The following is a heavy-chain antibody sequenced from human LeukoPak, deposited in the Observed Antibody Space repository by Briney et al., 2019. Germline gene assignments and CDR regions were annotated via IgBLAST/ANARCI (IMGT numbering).Heavy chain of an antibody. Sequence: SQTLSLTCAISGDSVSSNSAAWNWIRQSPSRGLEWLGRTYYRSKWYNDYAVSVNSRITINPDTSKNQFSLQLNSVTPEDTAVYYCARDGIVVVPAAIIYYYYGMDVWGQGTTVTVSS. V-gene: IGHV6-1*01. CDR2: TYYRSKWYN. CDR1: GDSVSSNSAA. CDR3: ARDGIVVVPAAIIYYYYGMDV. D-gene: IGHD2-2*02. J-gene: IGHJ6*02.